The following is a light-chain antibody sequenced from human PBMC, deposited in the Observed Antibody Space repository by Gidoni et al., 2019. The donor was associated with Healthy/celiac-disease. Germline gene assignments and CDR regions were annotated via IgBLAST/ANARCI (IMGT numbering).Light chain of an antibody. CDR3: QQYNNWPRT. V-gene: IGKV3-15*01. CDR1: QSVSSN. J-gene: IGKJ1*01. Sequence: ILMPQSPATLSASPGERATLSCRASQSVSSNLAWYQQKPGQAPRLLIYGASTRATGIPSRFSGSGSGTEFTLTISSLQSEDFAVYYCQQYNNWPRTFGQGTKVEIK. CDR2: GAS.